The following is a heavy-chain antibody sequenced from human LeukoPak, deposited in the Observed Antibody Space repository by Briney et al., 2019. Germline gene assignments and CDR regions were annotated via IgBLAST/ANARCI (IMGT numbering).Heavy chain of an antibody. CDR2: ISGSGGST. D-gene: IGHD3-22*01. V-gene: IGHV3-23*01. CDR1: GFTFSSYA. Sequence: QTGGSLRLSCAASGFTFSSYAMSWVRQAPGKGLEWVSAISGSGGSTCYADSVEGRFTISRDNSKNTLYLQMNSLRAEDTAVYYCAKGTYYYDSSGYYYSNYFDYWGQGTLVTVSS. J-gene: IGHJ4*02. CDR3: AKGTYYYDSSGYYYSNYFDY.